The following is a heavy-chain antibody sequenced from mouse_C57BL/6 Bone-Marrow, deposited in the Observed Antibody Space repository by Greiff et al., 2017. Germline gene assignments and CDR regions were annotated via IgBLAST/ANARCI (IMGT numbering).Heavy chain of an antibody. D-gene: IGHD2-4*01. CDR3: ARGYYDSWFAY. V-gene: IGHV14-2*01. CDR2: IDPEDGDT. CDR1: GFNIKDYY. Sequence: EVQLQQSGAELVKPGASVKLSCTASGFNIKDYYMHWVKQRTEQGLEWIGRIDPEDGDTKYAPKFQGKATITADTSSNTAYLQLSSLTSEDTAVYYCARGYYDSWFAYWGQGTLVTVSA. J-gene: IGHJ3*01.